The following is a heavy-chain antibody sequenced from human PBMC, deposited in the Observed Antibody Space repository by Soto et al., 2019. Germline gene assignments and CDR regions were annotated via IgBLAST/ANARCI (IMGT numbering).Heavy chain of an antibody. D-gene: IGHD4-17*01. J-gene: IGHJ5*01. V-gene: IGHV4-59*08. CDR1: GASILSYY. Sequence: SETLSLTCTFSGASILSYYWNWILQPPGRGLKWIGSIYYNGSTNYNPSIKSRDTISVDTSKNQFSLKLHSVTAADAAVFYCARLQYMTTVTTRWFDFWGQGTRVTVS. CDR3: ARLQYMTTVTTRWFDF. CDR2: IYYNGST.